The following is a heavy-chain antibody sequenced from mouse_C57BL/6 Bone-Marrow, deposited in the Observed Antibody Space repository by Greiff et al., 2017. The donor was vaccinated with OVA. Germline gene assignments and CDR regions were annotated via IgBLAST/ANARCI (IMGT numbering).Heavy chain of an antibody. CDR3: ARGRGLRLFAY. CDR1: GYTFTCYW. CDR2: ILPGSGST. V-gene: IGHV1-9*01. Sequence: QVQLKQSGAELMKPGASVKLSCKATGYTFTCYWIEWVKQRPGHGLEWIGEILPGSGSTNYNEKFKGKATFTADTSSNTAYMQLSSLTTEDSAIYYCARGRGLRLFAYWGQGTLVTVSA. D-gene: IGHD2-4*01. J-gene: IGHJ3*01.